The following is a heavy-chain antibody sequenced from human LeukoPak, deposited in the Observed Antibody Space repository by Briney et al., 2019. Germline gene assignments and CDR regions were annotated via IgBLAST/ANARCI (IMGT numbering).Heavy chain of an antibody. Sequence: GGSLRLSCAASGLTVSRNYMSWVRQAPGMGLEGVSIIYSGGSTYYADSVKGRFTISRDDSKNTLYLQMSSLRAEDTALYYCAQSQYYFGSGSHDYWGQGTLVTVSS. CDR2: IYSGGST. D-gene: IGHD3-10*01. V-gene: IGHV3-53*01. CDR3: AQSQYYFGSGSHDY. CDR1: GLTVSRNY. J-gene: IGHJ4*02.